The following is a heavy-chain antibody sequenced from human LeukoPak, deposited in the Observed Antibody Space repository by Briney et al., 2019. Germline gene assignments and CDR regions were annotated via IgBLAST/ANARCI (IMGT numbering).Heavy chain of an antibody. J-gene: IGHJ4*02. V-gene: IGHV4-39*07. CDR2: IYYSGST. Sequence: SETLSLTCTVSGGSIRSSSYYWGWIRQPPGKGLEWIGSIYYSGSTYYNPSLKSRVTISVDTSKNQFSLKLSSVTAADTAVYYCATSALIRGGFDYWGQGTLVTVSS. D-gene: IGHD3-10*01. CDR1: GGSIRSSSYY. CDR3: ATSALIRGGFDY.